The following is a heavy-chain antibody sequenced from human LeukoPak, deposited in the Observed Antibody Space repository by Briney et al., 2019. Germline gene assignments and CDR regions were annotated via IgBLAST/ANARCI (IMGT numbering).Heavy chain of an antibody. CDR1: GGSISSSS. D-gene: IGHD3-16*01. CDR3: SGGSRFVDY. V-gene: IGHV3-21*01. Sequence: ETLSLTCTVSGGSISSSSYYWGWIRQPPGKGLEWVSSISSSSSYIYYADSVKGRFTISRDNAKDSLYLQMNSLRAEDTAVYYCSGGSRFVDYWGQGTLVTVSS. J-gene: IGHJ4*02. CDR2: ISSSSSYI.